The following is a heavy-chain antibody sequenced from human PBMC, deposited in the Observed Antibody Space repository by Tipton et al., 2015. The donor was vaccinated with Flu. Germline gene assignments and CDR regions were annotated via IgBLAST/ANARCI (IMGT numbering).Heavy chain of an antibody. J-gene: IGHJ6*02. Sequence: QLVQSGAEVKKPGASVKVSCKASGYTFTSYGISWVRQAPGQGLEWMGWISAYNGNTNYAQKLQGRVTMTTDTSTSTAYMKLRSLRSDDPAVYYCARGAQVVVVPAALLSYYYYGMDVWGQGTTVTVSS. CDR2: ISAYNGNT. D-gene: IGHD2-2*01. CDR1: GYTFTSYG. CDR3: ARGAQVVVVPAALLSYYYYGMDV. V-gene: IGHV1-18*01.